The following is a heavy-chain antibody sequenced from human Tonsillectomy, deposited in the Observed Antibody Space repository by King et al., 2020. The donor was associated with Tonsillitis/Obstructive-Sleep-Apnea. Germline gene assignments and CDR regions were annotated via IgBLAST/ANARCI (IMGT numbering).Heavy chain of an antibody. V-gene: IGHV4-31*03. CDR3: AGGCDGIGNKDNWFDP. Sequence: VQLQESGPGLIKPSQTLSLTCTVSGGSISNGAYYWSWIRHRPGKVLEWIGYSYSSGTTSYNPSLKSRVSISIDTSKNRFSLSLTSVTAADTAIYYCAGGCDGIGNKDNWFDPWGQGTLVTVSS. CDR2: SYSSGTT. CDR1: GGSISNGAYY. D-gene: IGHD1-26*01. J-gene: IGHJ5*02.